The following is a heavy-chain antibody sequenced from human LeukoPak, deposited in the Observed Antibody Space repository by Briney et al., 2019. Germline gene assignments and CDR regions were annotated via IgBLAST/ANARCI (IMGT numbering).Heavy chain of an antibody. CDR2: IYPGNSDT. D-gene: IGHD3-3*01. CDR3: ARQASYDFWSGHLDY. J-gene: IGHJ4*02. CDR1: GYSFTSYW. V-gene: IGHV5-51*01. Sequence: GESLKISCKGSGYSFTSYWIGWVRQMPGKGLEWMGIIYPGNSDTRYSPSFQGQVTISADKSISTAYLQWSSLKASDTAMYYCARQASYDFWSGHLDYWGQGTLVTVSS.